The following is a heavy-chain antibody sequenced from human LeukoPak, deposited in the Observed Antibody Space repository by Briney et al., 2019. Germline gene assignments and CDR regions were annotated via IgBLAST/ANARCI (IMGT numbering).Heavy chain of an antibody. CDR2: IIPIFGTA. CDR1: GGTFSSYA. Sequence: ASVKVSCKASGGTFSSYAISWVRQAPGQGLEWMGGIIPIFGTANYAQKFQGRVTITTDEYTSTAYMELSSLRSEDTAVYYCARVSLVATIRGYWFDPWGQGTLVTVSS. CDR3: ARVSLVATIRGYWFDP. J-gene: IGHJ5*02. V-gene: IGHV1-69*05. D-gene: IGHD5-12*01.